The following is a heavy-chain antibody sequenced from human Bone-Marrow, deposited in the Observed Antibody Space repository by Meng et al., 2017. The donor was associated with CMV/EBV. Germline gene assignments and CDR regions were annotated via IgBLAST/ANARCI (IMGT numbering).Heavy chain of an antibody. CDR1: GASVNSGRYY. CDR2: IYYTGST. V-gene: IGHV4-61*01. D-gene: IGHD4-17*01. CDR3: VRVLDYEDYFNMDV. J-gene: IGHJ6*03. Sequence: SETLSLTCSVSGASVNSGRYYWTWVRQAPGNGLEWLGYIYYTGSTNYNPSLRSRITISADTSKSQFSLNLRSATAADTAMYYCVRVLDYEDYFNMDVWGQRTTVAASS.